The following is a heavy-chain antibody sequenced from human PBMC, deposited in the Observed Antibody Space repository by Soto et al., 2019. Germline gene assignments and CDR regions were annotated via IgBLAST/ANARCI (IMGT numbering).Heavy chain of an antibody. Sequence: HPNTASACTPRPSEQRWFPQAPDTGLEWVAVISHDGSNTNYADSVKGRFTFSRDNSKDTVYLQMNSLRAEDTAVFYCAKDTYDNSSICYYVVHSWGQG. CDR3: AKDTYDNSSICYYVVHS. CDR1: ACTPRPSE. CDR2: ISHDGSNT. D-gene: IGHD3-22*01. J-gene: IGHJ6*01. V-gene: IGHV3-30*18.